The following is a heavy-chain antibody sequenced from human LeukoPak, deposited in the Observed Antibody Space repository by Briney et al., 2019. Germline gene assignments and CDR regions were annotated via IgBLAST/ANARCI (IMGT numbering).Heavy chain of an antibody. D-gene: IGHD3-22*01. CDR3: ARAGYYYDSSGLGLGY. CDR1: GFTFRQYA. CDR2: ISGSGDDT. V-gene: IGHV3-23*01. J-gene: IGHJ4*02. Sequence: PGGSLRLSCAASGFTFRQYAMSWVRQAPGKGLEWVSGISGSGDDTYYTDSVKGRFTISRGNSNNTMYLQMNSLRAEDTAVYYCARAGYYYDSSGLGLGYWGQGTLVTVSS.